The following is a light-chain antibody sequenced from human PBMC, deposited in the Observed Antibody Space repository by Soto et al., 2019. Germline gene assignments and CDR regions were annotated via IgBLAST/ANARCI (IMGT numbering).Light chain of an antibody. CDR3: HQYNNWPT. V-gene: IGKV3-15*01. Sequence: VMTQSPGTLSVSPGDRVTLSCRSSQSVGSNLAWYQQKRGQAPSVLIYGASNRVTSIPARFRGSGSGTEFNLTITSLQSEAFAVYHCHQYNNWPTFGGGTKVDIK. J-gene: IGKJ4*01. CDR2: GAS. CDR1: QSVGSN.